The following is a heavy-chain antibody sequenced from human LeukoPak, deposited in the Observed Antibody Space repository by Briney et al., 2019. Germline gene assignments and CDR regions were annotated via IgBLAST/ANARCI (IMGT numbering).Heavy chain of an antibody. CDR2: IYSGGNT. D-gene: IGHD2-2*01. J-gene: IGHJ3*02. Sequence: ASGFXFSSXXXHXVXQAXXXXXEWVSVIYSGGNTFYADSVKGRFTISIDNFKNTLYLQMNSLRAEDTAVYYCAREDYAALGSDAFDIWGQGTMVTVFS. CDR3: AREDYAALGSDAFDI. CDR1: GFXFSSXX. V-gene: IGHV3-53*01.